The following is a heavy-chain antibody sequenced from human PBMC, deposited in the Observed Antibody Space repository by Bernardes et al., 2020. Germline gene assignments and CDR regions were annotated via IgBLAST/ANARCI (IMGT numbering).Heavy chain of an antibody. CDR1: GYTFTGYY. CDR3: ARGLLGIVTSGSYPFDY. J-gene: IGHJ4*02. V-gene: IGHV1-2*06. D-gene: IGHD1-26*01. Sequence: SVKVSCKASGYTFTGYYMHWVRQAPGQGLEWMGRINPNSGGTNYAQKFQGRVTMTRDTSISTAYMELSRLRSDDTAVYYCARGLLGIVTSGSYPFDYWGQGTLVTVSS. CDR2: INPNSGGT.